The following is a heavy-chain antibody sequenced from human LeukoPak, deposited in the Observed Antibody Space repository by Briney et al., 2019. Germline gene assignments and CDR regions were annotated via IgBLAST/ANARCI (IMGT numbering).Heavy chain of an antibody. V-gene: IGHV3-48*01. J-gene: IGHJ4*02. D-gene: IGHD6-13*01. Sequence: PGGSLRLSCVASGFPFITHAMNWARQAPGKGLEWLSYISGSANTIYYSDSVKGRFTISRDNAKNSLYLQMTSLRAEDTAVYYCARKRAVAGIYYLDFWGQGTLLTVSS. CDR2: ISGSANTI. CDR1: GFPFITHA. CDR3: ARKRAVAGIYYLDF.